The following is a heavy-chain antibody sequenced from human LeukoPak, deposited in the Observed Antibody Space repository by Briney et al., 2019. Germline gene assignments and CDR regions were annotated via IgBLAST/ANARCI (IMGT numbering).Heavy chain of an antibody. CDR2: ISSSSSYI. Sequence: PGGSLRLSCAASGFTFSSYSMNWVRQAPGKGLEWVSSISSSSSYIYYANSVKGRFTISRDNAKNSLYLQMNSLRAEDTAVYYCARDPRWSRPDAFDIWGQGTMVTVSS. J-gene: IGHJ3*02. D-gene: IGHD3-3*01. CDR1: GFTFSSYS. V-gene: IGHV3-21*01. CDR3: ARDPRWSRPDAFDI.